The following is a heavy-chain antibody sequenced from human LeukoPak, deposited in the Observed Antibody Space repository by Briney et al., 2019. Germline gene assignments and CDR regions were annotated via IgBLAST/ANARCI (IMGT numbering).Heavy chain of an antibody. Sequence: PGGSLRLSCAASGFTFSDYAMTWVRQAPGKGLEWVSAISGSGGSTYYADSVKGRFTISRDNSKNTLYLQMNSLRAEDTAVYYCAKRRDFTIFGVVINAVAHRYYFDYWGQGTLVTVSS. D-gene: IGHD3-3*01. J-gene: IGHJ4*02. CDR2: ISGSGGST. CDR3: AKRRDFTIFGVVINAVAHRYYFDY. CDR1: GFTFSDYA. V-gene: IGHV3-23*01.